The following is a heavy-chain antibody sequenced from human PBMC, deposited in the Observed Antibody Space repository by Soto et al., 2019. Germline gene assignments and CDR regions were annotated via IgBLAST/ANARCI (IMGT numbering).Heavy chain of an antibody. J-gene: IGHJ4*02. Sequence: SETLALTCTVSGDSVSSSWWTWIRQPPGRGLEWRGYISHVGDTNYNPSLRVRVTMSLDTSEHQFSLRLSFVPAGATCVYVCARGTINRGTPVRDCGGQGTLVTGSS. CDR3: ARGTINRGTPVRDC. CDR1: GDSVSSSW. V-gene: IGHV4-59*02. CDR2: ISHVGDT. D-gene: IGHD1-1*01.